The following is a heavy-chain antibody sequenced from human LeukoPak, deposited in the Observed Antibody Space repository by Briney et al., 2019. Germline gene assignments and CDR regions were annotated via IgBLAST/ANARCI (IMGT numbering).Heavy chain of an antibody. J-gene: IGHJ4*02. D-gene: IGHD3-3*01. CDR1: GYTFTSYG. Sequence: ASVKVSCTASGYTFTSYGISWVRQAPGQGLEWMGWISAYNGNTNYAQKLQGRVTMTTDTSTSTAYMELRSLRSDDTAVYYCAREPLPDYDFWSGTTKNFDYWGQGTLVTVSS. CDR3: AREPLPDYDFWSGTTKNFDY. CDR2: ISAYNGNT. V-gene: IGHV1-18*01.